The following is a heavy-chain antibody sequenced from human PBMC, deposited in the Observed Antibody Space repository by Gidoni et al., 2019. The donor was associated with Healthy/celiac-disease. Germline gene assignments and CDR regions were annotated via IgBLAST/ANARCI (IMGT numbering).Heavy chain of an antibody. Sequence: EVQLLESGGCLVQPGGSLRLSCAASGFTFSSYAMGWVRQAPGKGLEWVSAISGSGGSTYYADSVKGPFTISRDNSKNTLYLQMNSLRAEDTAVYYCAKDRGSSWPRSFDYWGQGTLVTVSS. CDR3: AKDRGSSWPRSFDY. J-gene: IGHJ4*02. V-gene: IGHV3-23*01. D-gene: IGHD6-13*01. CDR2: ISGSGGST. CDR1: GFTFSSYA.